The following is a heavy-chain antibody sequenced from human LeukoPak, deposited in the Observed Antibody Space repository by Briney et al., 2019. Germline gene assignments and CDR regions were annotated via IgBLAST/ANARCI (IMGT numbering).Heavy chain of an antibody. D-gene: IGHD5-18*01. J-gene: IGHJ6*03. V-gene: IGHV3-23*01. CDR1: GFTFSSYA. CDR3: AKGGYTYGPTLGDYYYYYMDV. CDR2: ISGSGDTT. Sequence: LPGGSLRLSCAASGFTFSSYAMSWVRQAPGKGLEWVSAISGSGDTTYYADSVKGRFTISRDNSKNTLYLQMNSLRAEDTAIHYCAKGGYTYGPTLGDYYYYYMDVWGKGTTVTVSS.